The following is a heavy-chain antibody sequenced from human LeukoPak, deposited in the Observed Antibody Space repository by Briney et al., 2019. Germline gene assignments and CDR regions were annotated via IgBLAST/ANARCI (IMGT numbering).Heavy chain of an antibody. J-gene: IGHJ4*02. CDR1: GFTFSSYA. D-gene: IGHD2-21*01. CDR2: ISGSGGST. Sequence: PTGGSLRLPCAASGFTFSSYAMSWVRQAPGKGLEWVSAISGSGGSTYYADSVKGRFTISRDNSKNTLYLQMNSLRAEDTAVYYCAKDLKVVATTSPFDYWGQGTLVTVSS. V-gene: IGHV3-23*01. CDR3: AKDLKVVATTSPFDY.